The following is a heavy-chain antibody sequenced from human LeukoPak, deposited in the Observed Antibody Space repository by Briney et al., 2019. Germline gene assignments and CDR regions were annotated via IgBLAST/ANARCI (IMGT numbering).Heavy chain of an antibody. J-gene: IGHJ4*02. CDR1: GGSFSGYY. D-gene: IGHD3-16*01. CDR2: INHSGST. V-gene: IGHV4-34*01. CDR3: ARNRYDYVWGIFSPTFDY. Sequence: SETLSLTCAVYGGSFSGYYWSWIRQPPGKGLEWIGEINHSGSTNYNPSLKSRVTISVDTSKNQFSLKLSSVTAADTAVYYCARNRYDYVWGIFSPTFDYWDQGTLVTVSS.